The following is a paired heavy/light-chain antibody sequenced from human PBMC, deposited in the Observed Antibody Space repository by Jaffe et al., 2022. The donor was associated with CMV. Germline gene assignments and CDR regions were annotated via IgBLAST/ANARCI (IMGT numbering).Light chain of an antibody. J-gene: IGLJ3*02. CDR2: EDS. V-gene: IGLV3-10*01. CDR1: ALPKKY. Sequence: SYELTQPPSVSVSPGQTARITCSGDALPKKYAYWYQQKSGQAPVLVIYEDSKRPSGIPERFSGSSSGTMATLTISGAQVEDEADYYCYSTDSSGNHKVFGGGTKLTVL. CDR3: YSTDSSGNHKV.
Heavy chain of an antibody. Sequence: QVQLVQSGAEVKKPGSSVKVSCKASGGTFSSYAISWVRQAPGQGLEWMGRIIPILGIANYAQKFQGRVTITADKSTSTAYMELSSLRSEDTAVYYSHAYCGGDCYPDDAFDIWGQGTMVTVSS. V-gene: IGHV1-69*09. CDR1: GGTFSSYA. CDR3: HAYCGGDCYPDDAFDI. CDR2: IIPILGIA. J-gene: IGHJ3*02. D-gene: IGHD2-21*02.